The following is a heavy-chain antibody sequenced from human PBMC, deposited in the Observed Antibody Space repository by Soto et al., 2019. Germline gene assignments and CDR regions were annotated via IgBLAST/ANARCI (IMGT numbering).Heavy chain of an antibody. D-gene: IGHD2-2*01. CDR3: ARGIGYCSSINCYSSRRLRFDS. Sequence: NLSLTCAVYGGSFSGYYWTWIRQSPEKGLEWIGEVNHSGTTYYNPSLKTRVTISVHTPKNQFSLKMSSVTAADTAVYYCARGIGYCSSINCYSSRRLRFDSWGQGTLVTVSS. CDR2: VNHSGTT. CDR1: GGSFSGYY. J-gene: IGHJ4*02. V-gene: IGHV4-34*01.